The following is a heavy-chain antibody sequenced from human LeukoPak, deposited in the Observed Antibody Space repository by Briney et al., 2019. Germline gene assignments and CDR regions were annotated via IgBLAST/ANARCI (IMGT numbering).Heavy chain of an antibody. CDR1: GFTFSSYA. CDR2: ISGSGGST. V-gene: IGHV3-23*01. Sequence: GGSLRLSCAASGFTFSSYAMSWVRQAPGKGLEWVSAISGSGGSTYYADSVKGRFTISRDISKNTLYLQLNSLRAEDTAVYYCAMRSTVLNPLDYWGQGTLVTVSS. J-gene: IGHJ4*02. D-gene: IGHD4-17*01. CDR3: AMRSTVLNPLDY.